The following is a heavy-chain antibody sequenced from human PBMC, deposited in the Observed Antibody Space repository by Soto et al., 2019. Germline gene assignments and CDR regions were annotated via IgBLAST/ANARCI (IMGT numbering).Heavy chain of an antibody. CDR3: ARLEGYCSNGVCPLDYYFDY. Sequence: QLQLQESGPGLVKPSETLSLTCTVSGGSISSSSYYWCWIRQPPGKGLEWIGSIYYSGSTYYNPSLTSRVTISVDTSKNQFSLKLSSVTAADTAVYYCARLEGYCSNGVCPLDYYFDYWGQGTLVTVSS. CDR2: IYYSGST. D-gene: IGHD2-8*01. V-gene: IGHV4-39*01. CDR1: GGSISSSSYY. J-gene: IGHJ4*02.